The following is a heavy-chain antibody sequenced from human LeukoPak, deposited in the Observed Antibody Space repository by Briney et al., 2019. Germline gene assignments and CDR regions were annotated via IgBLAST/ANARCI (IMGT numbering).Heavy chain of an antibody. J-gene: IGHJ4*02. CDR1: GGSISSSNW. D-gene: IGHD3-10*01. V-gene: IGHV4-4*02. CDR2: IYHSGST. Sequence: PSETLSLTCAVSGGSISSSNWWSWVRQPPGKGLEWIGEIYHSGSTNYNPSLKSRVTISVDKSKNQFSLKLSSVTAADTAVYYCASNGSGSYYSPHFDYWGQGTLVTVSS. CDR3: ASNGSGSYYSPHFDY.